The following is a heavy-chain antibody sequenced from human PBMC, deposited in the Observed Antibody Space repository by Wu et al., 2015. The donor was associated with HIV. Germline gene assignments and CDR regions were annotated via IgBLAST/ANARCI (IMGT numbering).Heavy chain of an antibody. CDR3: ARAVGQWLASYYYYGMDV. CDR2: IHPSSGGS. J-gene: IGHJ6*02. CDR1: GYMFIGYY. Sequence: QVQLLQSGAEVKKPGASVKVSCKTSGYMFIGYYIHWVRQAPGQGLEWMGWIHPSSGGSKYAQNFQGRVTMTRDTSITTAYMELNRLTSDDTAVYYCARAVGQWLASYYYYGMDVVGPRDHGHRLL. V-gene: IGHV1-2*02. D-gene: IGHD6-19*01.